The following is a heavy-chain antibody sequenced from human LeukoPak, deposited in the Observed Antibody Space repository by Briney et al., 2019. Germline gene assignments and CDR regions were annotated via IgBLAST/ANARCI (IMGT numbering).Heavy chain of an antibody. CDR1: GFIFSSHG. V-gene: IGHV3-23*01. CDR2: ISPSGDIT. D-gene: IGHD2/OR15-2a*01. CDR3: ARDNKRPLLFDY. Sequence: GGSLRLSCAASGFIFSSHGMNWVRQAPGKGPEWVSGISPSGDITYYADSVKGRFTLSRDNTKNSLYLQMNSLRAEDTAVYYCARDNKRPLLFDYWGQGTLVTVSS. J-gene: IGHJ4*02.